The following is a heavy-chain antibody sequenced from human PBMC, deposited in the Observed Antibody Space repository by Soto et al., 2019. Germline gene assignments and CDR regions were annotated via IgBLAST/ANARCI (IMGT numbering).Heavy chain of an antibody. V-gene: IGHV1-2*02. CDR2: INPETGGT. D-gene: IGHD3-3*01. Sequence: QVQLVQSGAEVKKPGASVKVSCQTSGYTFTGYSIHWVRQAPGHGLEWMGWINPETGGTNYAQKFQGRVTMSRDTSIDTAYMEVSSLRSDDTAVYFCGWFGGKFDFCGQGTLVTVSS. CDR1: GYTFTGYS. CDR3: GWFGGKFDF. J-gene: IGHJ4*02.